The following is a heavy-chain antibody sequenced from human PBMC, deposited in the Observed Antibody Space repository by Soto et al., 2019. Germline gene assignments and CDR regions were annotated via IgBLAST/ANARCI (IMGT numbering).Heavy chain of an antibody. D-gene: IGHD3-10*01. CDR1: GFTFSSYW. J-gene: IGHJ4*02. CDR3: ARDSRGSGTPTWFAY. Sequence: PGGSLRLSCAASGFTFSSYWMSWVRQAPGKGLEWVANIKQDGSEKYYVDSVKGRFTISRDNAKNTLYLQMNSLRAEDTAVYYCARDSRGSGTPTWFAYWGQGTLVTVSS. CDR2: IKQDGSEK. V-gene: IGHV3-7*01.